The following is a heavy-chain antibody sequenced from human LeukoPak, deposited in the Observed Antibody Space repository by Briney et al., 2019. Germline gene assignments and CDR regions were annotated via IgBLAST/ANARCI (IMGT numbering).Heavy chain of an antibody. CDR1: GFTFSSYA. CDR3: AKATSPVHSRNWFDS. V-gene: IGHV3-23*01. CDR2: ITGSRTNT. Sequence: GGMLSCYSAASGFTFSSYAMSWLRPAPGKGLEWGSNITGSRTNTDYADSVRGRITISRDNTKTTVNVQMRSQRAEDTAESYCAKATSPVHSRNWFDSWGQGTLVTVSS. D-gene: IGHD6-13*01. J-gene: IGHJ5*01.